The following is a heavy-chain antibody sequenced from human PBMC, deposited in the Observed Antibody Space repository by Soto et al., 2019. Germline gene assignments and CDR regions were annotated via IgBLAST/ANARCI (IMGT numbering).Heavy chain of an antibody. CDR3: ARPPRPGGLYYYSMDV. D-gene: IGHD6-6*01. CDR2: IDPSDSYT. J-gene: IGHJ6*02. V-gene: IGHV5-10-1*01. Sequence: GESLKISCNGSGYSFTSYWISWVRQMPGKGLEWMGRIDPSDSYTNYSPSFQGHVTISADKSISTAYLQWSSLKASDTAMYYCARPPRPGGLYYYSMDVWGQGTTVTVSS. CDR1: GYSFTSYW.